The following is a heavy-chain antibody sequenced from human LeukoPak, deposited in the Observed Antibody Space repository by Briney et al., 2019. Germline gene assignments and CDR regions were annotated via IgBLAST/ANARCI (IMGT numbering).Heavy chain of an antibody. CDR3: ARHDGYYYESSGYFV. D-gene: IGHD3-22*01. V-gene: IGHV5-51*01. CDR2: IYGGDSET. J-gene: IGHJ4*02. CDR1: GYSFSTYW. Sequence: GDSLKISCKGSGYSFSTYWIGWVRQMPGKGLEWMGIIYGGDSETKYSPSFQGQVTISVDKSISTAYLQWSSLKASDTAMYYCARHDGYYYESSGYFVWGQGTLVTVAS.